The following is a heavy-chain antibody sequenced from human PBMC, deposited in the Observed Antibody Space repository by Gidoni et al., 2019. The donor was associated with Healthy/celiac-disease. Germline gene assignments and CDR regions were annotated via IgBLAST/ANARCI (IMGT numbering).Heavy chain of an antibody. V-gene: IGHV1-69*01. CDR3: ARASGERFGSATMIIGNWFDP. J-gene: IGHJ5*02. Sequence: QVQLVQSGAEVKKPGSSVKVSCKASGGTFSSYAISWVQQAPGQGLEWMGGIIPIFGTANYAQKFQGRVTITADESTSTAYMELSSLRSEDTAVYYCARASGERFGSATMIIGNWFDPWGQGTLVTVSS. D-gene: IGHD3-22*01. CDR2: IIPIFGTA. CDR1: GGTFSSYA.